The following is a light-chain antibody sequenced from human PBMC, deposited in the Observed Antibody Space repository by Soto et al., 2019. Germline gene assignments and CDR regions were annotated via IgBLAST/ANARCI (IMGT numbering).Light chain of an antibody. V-gene: IGKV3-15*01. CDR3: HQYNFWPT. CDR1: QSVSSN. J-gene: IGKJ1*01. Sequence: EIVMTQPPATLSVSPGERATLSCRASQSVSSNLAWYQQKPGQSPRLLIYGTSTRATGIPARFSGSGSGTEFTLTISSLQSEDFAVYYCHQYNFWPTFGQGTKVDIK. CDR2: GTS.